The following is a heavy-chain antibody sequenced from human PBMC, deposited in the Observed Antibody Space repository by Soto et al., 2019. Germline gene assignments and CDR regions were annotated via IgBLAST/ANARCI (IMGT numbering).Heavy chain of an antibody. CDR3: ARGYSSSSDY. V-gene: IGHV4-61*01. J-gene: IGHJ4*02. CDR2: IYYSGST. CDR1: GGSVSSGSYY. Sequence: SETLSLTCTVPGGSVSSGSYYWSWIRQPPGKGLGWIGYIYYSGSTNYNPSLKSRVTISVDTSKNQFSLKLSSVTAADTAVYYCARGYSSSSDYWGQGTLVTVSS. D-gene: IGHD6-6*01.